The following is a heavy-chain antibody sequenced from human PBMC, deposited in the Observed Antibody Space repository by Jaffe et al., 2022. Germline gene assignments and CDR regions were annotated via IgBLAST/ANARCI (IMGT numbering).Heavy chain of an antibody. CDR3: ARAPESSWPTFDY. V-gene: IGHV3-74*01. CDR2: IISNGDST. CDR1: GFTFSSYW. J-gene: IGHJ4*02. D-gene: IGHD6-13*01. Sequence: EVQLVQSGGGLVQPGGSLRLSCVGSGFTFSSYWMHWVRQGPGKGLVWVSRIISNGDSTLYADDVKGRFTISRDNAKNTLYLQMNSLRAEDTAVYYCARAPESSWPTFDYWGQGALVTVSS.